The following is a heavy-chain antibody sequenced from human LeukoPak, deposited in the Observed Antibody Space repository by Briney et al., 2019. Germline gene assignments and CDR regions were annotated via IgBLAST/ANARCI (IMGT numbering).Heavy chain of an antibody. J-gene: IGHJ4*02. CDR1: GGXISSSSYY. CDR2: IYYSGNT. CDR3: ARLDIMATIVDY. V-gene: IGHV4-39*01. D-gene: IGHD5-12*01. Sequence: PSETLSLTCTVSGGXISSSSYYWGWIRQPPGKGLEWIGSIYYSGNTYYNPSLKSRVTISVDTSKNQFSLKLSSVTAADTAVYYCARLDIMATIVDYWGQGTLVTVSS.